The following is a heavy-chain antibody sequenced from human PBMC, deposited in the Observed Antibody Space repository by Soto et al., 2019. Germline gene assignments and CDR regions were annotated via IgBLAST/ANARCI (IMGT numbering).Heavy chain of an antibody. Sequence: QVQLVQSGAEVKKPGASVKVSCKASGYTFTSYGIRWVRQAPGQGLEWMGWISAYNGNTNYAQKLQGRVTMTTDTSTSTAYRELRSLRSDDTAVYYCARDTLRWRLFGELWLDYWGQGTLVTFSS. CDR2: ISAYNGNT. D-gene: IGHD3-10*02. V-gene: IGHV1-18*04. CDR1: GYTFTSYG. CDR3: ARDTLRWRLFGELWLDY. J-gene: IGHJ4*02.